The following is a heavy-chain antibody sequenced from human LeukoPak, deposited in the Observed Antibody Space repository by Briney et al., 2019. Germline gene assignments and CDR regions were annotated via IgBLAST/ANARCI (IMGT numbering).Heavy chain of an antibody. CDR2: INAFGART. CDR1: GFTFSSYA. CDR3: AKVALGYCSGSSCYYFDY. D-gene: IGHD2-15*01. J-gene: IGHJ4*02. Sequence: GGSLRLSCAASGFTFSSYAMSWVRQAPGKGLEWVSSINAFGARTYYADSVKGRFTISRDNSKNTLYLQMNSLRAEDTALYYCAKVALGYCSGSSCYYFDYGGQGTLVTVSS. V-gene: IGHV3-23*01.